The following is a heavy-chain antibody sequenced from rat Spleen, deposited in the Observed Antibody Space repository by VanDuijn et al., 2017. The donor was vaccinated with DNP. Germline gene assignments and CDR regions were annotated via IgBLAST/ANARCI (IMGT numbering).Heavy chain of an antibody. J-gene: IGHJ2*01. CDR3: AKGPNFGGWSDYFDY. D-gene: IGHD1-11*01. V-gene: IGHV4-2*01. CDR2: INKESGTI. Sequence: EVKLVESGGGLVQPGRSLKLSCAASGFNFNDYWMGWVRQAPGKGLEWIGEINKESGTINYIPSLKDKFTISRDNAQNTLYLQMNKLGSEDTGIYYCAKGPNFGGWSDYFDYWGQGVMVTVSS. CDR1: GFNFNDYW.